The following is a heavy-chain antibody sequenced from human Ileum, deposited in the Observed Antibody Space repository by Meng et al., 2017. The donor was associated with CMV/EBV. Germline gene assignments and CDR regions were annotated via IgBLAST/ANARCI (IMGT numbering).Heavy chain of an antibody. CDR3: AKNANGIDY. V-gene: IGHV3-30*02. CDR2: IQKDGSHR. Sequence: QVQLVESGGGVVQPGGSLTVSCAASGFTFSCCGMHWVRQAPGKGLEWVAFIQKDGSHRDHADSVKGRFTVSRDNSKNTVYLQMNSLRAEDTAVYYCAKNANGIDYWGHGANVTVSS. CDR1: GFTFSCCG. J-gene: IGHJ4*01.